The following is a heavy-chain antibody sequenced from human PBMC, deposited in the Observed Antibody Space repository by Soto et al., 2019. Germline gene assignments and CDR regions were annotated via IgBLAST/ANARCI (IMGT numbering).Heavy chain of an antibody. CDR1: GFTFSNHA. J-gene: IGHJ4*02. CDR2: IGGSGGST. D-gene: IGHD6-19*01. Sequence: EVQLLESGGGLVQPGGSLRLSCAASGFTFSNHAMGWVRQAPGKGLEWVSAIGGSGGSTFYADSVKGRFTISRDNSRNTLYLHMTSLGAEDTAVYYCSKTAEAVAGTVYGYWGQGTLVTVSS. V-gene: IGHV3-23*01. CDR3: SKTAEAVAGTVYGY.